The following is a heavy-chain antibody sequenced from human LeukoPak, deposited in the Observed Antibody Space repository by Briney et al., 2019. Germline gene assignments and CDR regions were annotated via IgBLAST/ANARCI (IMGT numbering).Heavy chain of an antibody. CDR3: ARAGRYSRSGPFDY. J-gene: IGHJ4*02. CDR1: GYTFTRYY. V-gene: IGHV1-2*06. CDR2: INPNSGGT. D-gene: IGHD1-26*01. Sequence: TSVKVSCKASGYTFTRYYMHWVRQAPGQGLEWMGRINPNSGGTNYAQKFQGRVTITRDTSISTAYMELSRLRADDTAVYYCARAGRYSRSGPFDYWGQGTLVTVSS.